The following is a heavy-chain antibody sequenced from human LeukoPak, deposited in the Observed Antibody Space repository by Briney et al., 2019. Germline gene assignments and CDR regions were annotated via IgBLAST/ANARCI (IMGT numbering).Heavy chain of an antibody. CDR3: ARVPGITRYFDS. Sequence: PGGSLRLPCAASGFTFTCCWMSWVRQTPGKGLEWVASIKQDGREKFYADSVKGRFTISRDNAQNSLYLQVNSLRAEDTAVYYCARVPGITRYFDSWGQGILVTVSS. D-gene: IGHD1-20*01. J-gene: IGHJ4*02. V-gene: IGHV3-7*01. CDR2: IKQDGREK. CDR1: GFTFTCCW.